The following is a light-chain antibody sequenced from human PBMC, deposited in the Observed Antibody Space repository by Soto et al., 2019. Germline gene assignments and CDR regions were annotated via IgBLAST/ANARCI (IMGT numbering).Light chain of an antibody. CDR2: EVN. Sequence: QSALTQPASVSGSPGQSITISCTGTSSDVGGYNYVSWYQQHPGKAPKLMIYEVNNRPSGVSNRFSGSKSGNTASLTISGLRAEDEADYYCTSYTSSITYVFGTGTKLTVL. V-gene: IGLV2-14*01. CDR1: SSDVGGYNY. J-gene: IGLJ1*01. CDR3: TSYTSSITYV.